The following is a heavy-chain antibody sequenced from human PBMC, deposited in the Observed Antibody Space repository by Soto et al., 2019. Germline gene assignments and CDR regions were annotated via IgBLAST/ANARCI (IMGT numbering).Heavy chain of an antibody. D-gene: IGHD5-12*01. Sequence: SVKVSCKASGFTFTSSAVQWVRQARGQRLEWIGWIVVGSGNTNYAQKFQERVTITRDMSTSTAYMELSSLRSEDTAVYYCAAGYRRDGYDRGPYYYYYYGMDVWGQGTTVTVSS. CDR3: AAGYRRDGYDRGPYYYYYYGMDV. J-gene: IGHJ6*01. CDR1: GFTFTSSA. V-gene: IGHV1-58*01. CDR2: IVVGSGNT.